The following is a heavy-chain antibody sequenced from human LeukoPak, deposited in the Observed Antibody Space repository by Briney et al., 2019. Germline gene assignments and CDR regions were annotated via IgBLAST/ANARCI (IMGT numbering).Heavy chain of an antibody. CDR1: GGSVSSSSYY. CDR2: IYYSGST. V-gene: IGHV4-39*01. CDR3: ARHRPATPFDY. Sequence: SETLSLTCTVSGGSVSSSSYYWGWIRQPPGKGLEWLGSIYYSGSTYYNPSLKSRVTISVDTSKNQFSLKLSSVTAADTAVYYCARHRPATPFDYWGQGTLVTVSS. J-gene: IGHJ4*02.